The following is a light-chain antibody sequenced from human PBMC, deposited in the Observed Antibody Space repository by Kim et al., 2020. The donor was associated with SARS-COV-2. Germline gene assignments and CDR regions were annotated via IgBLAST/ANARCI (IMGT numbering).Light chain of an antibody. J-gene: IGKJ1*01. CDR3: YQSSSLPHT. Sequence: EVVLTQSPDFQSVTPKQTVTITCRASQGIGRDLHWYQQKPDQSPKILIKYASMTFSGVPSRFSGSGSGTDFTLTINSLEAEDAATYFCYQSSSLPHTFGQGTKVDIK. CDR2: YAS. CDR1: QGIGRD. V-gene: IGKV6-21*01.